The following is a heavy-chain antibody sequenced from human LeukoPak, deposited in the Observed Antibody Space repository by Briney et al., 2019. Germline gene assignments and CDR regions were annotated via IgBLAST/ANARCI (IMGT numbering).Heavy chain of an antibody. Sequence: PGGSLRLSCAVSGLTFSSYAMHWVRQAPGKGLECVSAISGNGRNTFYANSVKGRFTISRDNSNNTLYLQMESLIAEDRAVYLCTTVNGDDHSDFASYYWGEGTLVTVSS. CDR2: ISGNGRNT. V-gene: IGHV3-64*01. CDR1: GLTFSSYA. CDR3: TTVNGDDHSDFASYY. J-gene: IGHJ4*02. D-gene: IGHD4-17*01.